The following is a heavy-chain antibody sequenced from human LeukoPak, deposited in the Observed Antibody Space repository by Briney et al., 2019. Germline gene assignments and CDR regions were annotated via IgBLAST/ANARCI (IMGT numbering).Heavy chain of an antibody. Sequence: PGGSLRLSCAASGFTFSSYAMNWVRQAPGKGLEWVSSISSSSSYIYYADSVKGRFTISRDNVKNSLYLQMNSLRAEDTAVYYCARARGGAFDYWGQGSLVTVSS. CDR1: GFTFSSYA. V-gene: IGHV3-21*01. D-gene: IGHD4-23*01. CDR3: ARARGGAFDY. J-gene: IGHJ4*02. CDR2: ISSSSSYI.